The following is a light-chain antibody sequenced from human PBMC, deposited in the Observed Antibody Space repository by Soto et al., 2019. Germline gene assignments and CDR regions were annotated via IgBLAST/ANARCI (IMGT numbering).Light chain of an antibody. CDR2: WAS. J-gene: IGKJ4*01. CDR3: QQYYGTPT. Sequence: DIVLTQSPDSLPVSLGERATINCKSSQSILYSSSNKNYLAWYQQKPGQPPKLLIYWASTRESGVPDRFSGSGSGTDFTLTISRLQAEDVAVYYCQQYYGTPTFGGGTKVEIK. CDR1: QSILYSSSNKNY. V-gene: IGKV4-1*01.